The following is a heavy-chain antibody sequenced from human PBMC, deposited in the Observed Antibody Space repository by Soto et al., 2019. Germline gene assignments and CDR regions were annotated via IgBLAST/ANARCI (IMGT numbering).Heavy chain of an antibody. CDR3: AKDLTRGIAVVTATLGFDP. CDR2: ISGSGGST. CDR1: GFTFSSYA. J-gene: IGHJ5*02. Sequence: GGSLRLSCAASGFTFSSYAMSWVRQAPGKGLEWVSAISGSGGSTYYADSVKGRFTISRDNFKNTLYLQMNSLRAEDTAVYYCAKDLTRGIAVVTATLGFDPWGQGTLVTVSS. V-gene: IGHV3-23*01. D-gene: IGHD2-21*02.